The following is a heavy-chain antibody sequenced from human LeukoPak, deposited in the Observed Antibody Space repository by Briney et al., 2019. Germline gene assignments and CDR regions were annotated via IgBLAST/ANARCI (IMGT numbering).Heavy chain of an antibody. V-gene: IGHV3-74*01. J-gene: IGHJ4*02. CDR3: ANQEADFWSGYWYYFDY. Sequence: PGGSLRLSCIASGFTLSNYWMHWVRQAPGKGLVWVSRIDSDGSSTIYADSVKGRFTISKDNAKNTLYLQMNSLRAEDTAVYYCANQEADFWSGYWYYFDYWGQGTLVTVSS. CDR1: GFTLSNYW. D-gene: IGHD3-3*01. CDR2: IDSDGSST.